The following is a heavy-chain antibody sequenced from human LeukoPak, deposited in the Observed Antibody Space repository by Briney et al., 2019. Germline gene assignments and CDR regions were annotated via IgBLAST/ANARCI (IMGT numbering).Heavy chain of an antibody. V-gene: IGHV3-21*01. CDR1: GFTFSSYA. Sequence: GGSLRLSCAASGFTFSSYAMNWVRQAPGKGLEWVSSISSSSSYIYYADSVKGRFTISRDNAKNSLYLQMNSLRAEDTAVYYCARINSGLRWGDALDIWGQGTMVTVSS. CDR2: ISSSSSYI. J-gene: IGHJ3*02. CDR3: ARINSGLRWGDALDI. D-gene: IGHD5-12*01.